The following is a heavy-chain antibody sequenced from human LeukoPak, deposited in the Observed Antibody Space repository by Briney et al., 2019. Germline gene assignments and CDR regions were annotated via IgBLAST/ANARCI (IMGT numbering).Heavy chain of an antibody. CDR3: ARAAATSVYSSSWYFDY. CDR2: IKQDRSEK. J-gene: IGHJ4*02. CDR1: GFTFSNYW. D-gene: IGHD6-13*01. Sequence: GGSLRLSCAASGFTFSNYWMSWVRQAPGKGLEWVANIKQDRSEKYYVDSVKGRFTISRDNAKNSLYLQMNSLRAEDTAVYYCARAAATSVYSSSWYFDYWGQGTLVTVSS. V-gene: IGHV3-7*01.